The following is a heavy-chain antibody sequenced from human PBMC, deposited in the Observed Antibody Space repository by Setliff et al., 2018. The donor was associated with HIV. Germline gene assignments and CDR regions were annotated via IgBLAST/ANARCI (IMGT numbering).Heavy chain of an antibody. CDR2: IAPNLRMP. CDR3: AREKSPVLEYFDWLKPRHVFDV. V-gene: IGHV1-69*10. D-gene: IGHD3-9*01. J-gene: IGHJ3*01. CDR1: GYNVTVSA. Sequence: SVKVSCKASGYNVTVSAINWVRQAPGQGLEWMGGIAPNLRMPNYIQKFKGRLTITADESTSTVYMELTNLRSEDTAMYYCAREKSPVLEYFDWLKPRHVFDVWGQGTVVTVSS.